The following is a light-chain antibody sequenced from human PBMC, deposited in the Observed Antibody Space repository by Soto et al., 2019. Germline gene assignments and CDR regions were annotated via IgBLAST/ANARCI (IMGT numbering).Light chain of an antibody. Sequence: EVVLPPPQDTLSLSPVSIAPFYCSSSQSVGSTYLAWYQQKPGQAPRLIIYGASSRATGIKDRFSGSGSGTDFTLTIRRMEPEDFAVYYCKKYGSSLWTFGQGHTVAIK. CDR3: KKYGSSLWT. J-gene: IGKJ1*01. V-gene: IGKV3-20*01. CDR1: QSVGSTY. CDR2: GAS.